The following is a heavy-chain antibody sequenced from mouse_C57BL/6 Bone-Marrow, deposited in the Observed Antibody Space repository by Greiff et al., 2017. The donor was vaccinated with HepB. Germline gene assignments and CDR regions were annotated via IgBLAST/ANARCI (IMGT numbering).Heavy chain of an antibody. V-gene: IGHV1-54*01. CDR2: INPGSGGT. D-gene: IGHD2-1*01. J-gene: IGHJ4*01. CDR1: GYAFTNYL. CDR3: ASIYYGNYVGAMDY. Sequence: VKLMESGAELVRPGASVKVSCKASGYAFTNYLIEWVKQRPGQGLEWIGVINPGSGGTNYNEKFKGKATLTADKSSSTAYMQLSSLTSKDSAVYFCASIYYGNYVGAMDYWGQGTSVTVSS.